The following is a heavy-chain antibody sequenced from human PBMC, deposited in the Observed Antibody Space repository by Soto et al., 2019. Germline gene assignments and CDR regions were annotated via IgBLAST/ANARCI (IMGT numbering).Heavy chain of an antibody. J-gene: IGHJ4*02. D-gene: IGHD1-7*01. CDR1: GFTFSSYA. V-gene: IGHV3-49*04. CDR3: TRVGITGTFRHVY. CDR2: IRSKAYGGTT. Sequence: GGSLRLSCAASGFTFSSYAMSWVRQAPGKGLEWVGFIRSKAYGGTTEYAASVKGRFTISRDDSKSIAYLQMNSLKTEDTAVYYCTRVGITGTFRHVYWGQGTLVTVSS.